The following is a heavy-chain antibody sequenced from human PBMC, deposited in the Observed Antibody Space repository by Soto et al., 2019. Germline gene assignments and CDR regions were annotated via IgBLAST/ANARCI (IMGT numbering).Heavy chain of an antibody. D-gene: IGHD5-12*01. CDR2: IYHSGTT. Sequence: QLQLQESGPGLVKPSETLSLTCTVSGGSIISSTYYWGWIRQPPGKGLEWIGSIYHSGTTYYNPSLRSRVTLSVDTAKDQFSLRLSSVTAADTAVYYCARLYPSSGGHSGYIDYWGQETLVTVSS. CDR1: GGSIISSTYY. V-gene: IGHV4-39*01. CDR3: ARLYPSSGGHSGYIDY. J-gene: IGHJ4*02.